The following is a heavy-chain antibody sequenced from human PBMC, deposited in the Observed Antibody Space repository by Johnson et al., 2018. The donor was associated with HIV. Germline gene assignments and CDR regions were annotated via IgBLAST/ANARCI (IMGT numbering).Heavy chain of an antibody. V-gene: IGHV3-30*02. J-gene: IGHJ3*02. Sequence: QVQLVESGGGVVQPGGSLRLSCAASGFNFSNYGIHWVRQAPGKGLEWVAFIRYDGSNKYYADSVKGRFTISRDNSKNTMYLQMNSLRAEDTAVYYWAREALLATNDAFDIWGQGTMVTVSS. D-gene: IGHD5-12*01. CDR2: IRYDGSNK. CDR3: AREALLATNDAFDI. CDR1: GFNFSNYG.